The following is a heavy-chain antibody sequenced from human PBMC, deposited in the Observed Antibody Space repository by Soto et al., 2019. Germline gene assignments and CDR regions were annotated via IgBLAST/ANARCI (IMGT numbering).Heavy chain of an antibody. CDR3: ARLFKLGARYYHYGMAG. J-gene: IGHJ6*02. V-gene: IGHV4-34*01. Sequence: SENLPHTCSVSRWSFRGFYWTGILQSPGKGLEWLGDINHVGITNYNPSLKSRVSIPVDTSKSQFSLKLSSVTAADTAVYYCARLFKLGARYYHYGMAGWVQGTTVTLSS. CDR1: RWSFRGFY. CDR2: INHVGIT. D-gene: IGHD3-10*01.